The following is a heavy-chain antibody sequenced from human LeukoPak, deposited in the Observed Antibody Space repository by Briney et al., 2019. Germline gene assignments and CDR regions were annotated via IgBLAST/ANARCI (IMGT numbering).Heavy chain of an antibody. J-gene: IGHJ5*02. D-gene: IGHD3-10*01. Sequence: SETRSLTCAVYGGSFSGYYWSWIRQPPGKGLEWIGEINHSGSTNYNPSLKSRVTISVDTSKNQFSLKLSSVTAADTAVYYCARTVGITMVRGVIWWFDPWGQGTLVTVSS. CDR1: GGSFSGYY. V-gene: IGHV4-34*01. CDR3: ARTVGITMVRGVIWWFDP. CDR2: INHSGST.